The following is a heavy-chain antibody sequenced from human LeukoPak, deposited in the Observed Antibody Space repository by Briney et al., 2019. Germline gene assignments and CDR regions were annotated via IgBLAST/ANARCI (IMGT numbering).Heavy chain of an antibody. J-gene: IGHJ4*02. Sequence: GGSLRLSCAASGFTFNSYPIHWVRQAPGKGLEYVSAISSDGGSAYYAISVKGRCTISRDNAKNSLYLQMNSLRAEDTAVYYCARDLYSYDYWGQGTLVTVSS. CDR3: ARDLYSYDY. V-gene: IGHV3-64*01. CDR2: ISSDGGSA. D-gene: IGHD5-18*01. CDR1: GFTFNSYP.